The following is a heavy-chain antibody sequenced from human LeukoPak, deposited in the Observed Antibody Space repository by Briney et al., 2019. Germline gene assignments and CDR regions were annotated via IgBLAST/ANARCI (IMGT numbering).Heavy chain of an antibody. V-gene: IGHV3-53*01. J-gene: IGHJ6*02. CDR3: ARDRGSYGMDV. CDR1: GFTDSSNY. Sequence: GGSLRLSCAASGFTDSSNYMSWVRQAPGKGLEWVSVIYSGGSTYYADSVKGRFTISRDNSKNTLYLQMNSLRAEDTAVYYCARDRGSYGMDVWGQGTTVTVSS. D-gene: IGHD1-26*01. CDR2: IYSGGST.